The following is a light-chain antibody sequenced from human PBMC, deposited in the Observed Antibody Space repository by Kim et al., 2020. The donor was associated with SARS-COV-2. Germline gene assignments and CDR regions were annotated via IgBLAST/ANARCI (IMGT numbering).Light chain of an antibody. Sequence: ASTGDRVTITCRASQGISSYLAWYQQKPGKAPNLLIYAASTLQSGVPSRFSGSGSGTDFTLTISCLQSEDFATYYCQQYYSYSRTFGQGTKVDIK. CDR2: AAS. V-gene: IGKV1-8*01. CDR3: QQYYSYSRT. J-gene: IGKJ1*01. CDR1: QGISSY.